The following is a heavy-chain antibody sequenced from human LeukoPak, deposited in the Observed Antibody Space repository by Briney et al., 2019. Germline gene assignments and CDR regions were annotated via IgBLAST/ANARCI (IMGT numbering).Heavy chain of an antibody. Sequence: KPSETLSLTCAVYGGSFSGYYWSWIRQPPGKGLEWIGEINHSGSTNYNPSLKSRVTMSVDTSKNQFSLKLSSVTAADTAVYYCARGPLEWLLYPYWGQGTLVTVSS. CDR1: GGSFSGYY. D-gene: IGHD3-3*01. V-gene: IGHV4-34*01. CDR3: ARGPLEWLLYPY. J-gene: IGHJ4*02. CDR2: INHSGST.